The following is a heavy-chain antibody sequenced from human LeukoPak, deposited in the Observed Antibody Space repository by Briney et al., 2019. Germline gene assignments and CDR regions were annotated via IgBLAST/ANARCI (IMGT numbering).Heavy chain of an antibody. CDR3: ARRAVSLDWFDP. V-gene: IGHV5-51*01. J-gene: IGHJ5*02. CDR1: GYSFTTYC. Sequence: GESLKISCKGSGYSFTTYCIAWVRQMPGKGLEWMGIIYPGDSDTRYSPSFQGQVTISADKSISTAYLQWSSLKASGTAMYYCARRAVSLDWFDPWGQGTLVTVSS. CDR2: IYPGDSDT. D-gene: IGHD1-26*01.